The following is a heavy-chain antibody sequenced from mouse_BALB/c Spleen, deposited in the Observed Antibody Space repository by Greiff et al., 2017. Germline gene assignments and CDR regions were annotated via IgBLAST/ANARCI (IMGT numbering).Heavy chain of an antibody. CDR1: GYSITSDYA. Sequence: EVQLKESGPGLVKPSQSLSLTCTVTGYSITSDYAWNWIRQFPGNKLEWMGYISYSGSTSYNPSLKSRISITRDTSKNQFFLQLNSVTTEDTATYYCARWTYYGSSSYYYAMDYWGQGTSVTVSS. J-gene: IGHJ4*01. D-gene: IGHD1-1*01. V-gene: IGHV3-2*02. CDR2: ISYSGST. CDR3: ARWTYYGSSSYYYAMDY.